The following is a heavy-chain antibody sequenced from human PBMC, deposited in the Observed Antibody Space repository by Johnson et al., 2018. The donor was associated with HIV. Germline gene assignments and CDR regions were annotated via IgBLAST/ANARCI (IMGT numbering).Heavy chain of an antibody. D-gene: IGHD6-19*01. CDR1: GFTFSSYA. J-gene: IGHJ3*02. Sequence: VQLVESGGGLVQPGGSLRLSCAASGFTFSSYAMHWVRQAPGKGLEFVSAISSNGGSTYYANSVKGSFTISRDNSKNTLYLQMGSLRAEDMAVYYCARDSEGSSGFGAFDSWGQGTMVTVSS. V-gene: IGHV3-64*01. CDR3: ARDSEGSSGFGAFDS. CDR2: ISSNGGST.